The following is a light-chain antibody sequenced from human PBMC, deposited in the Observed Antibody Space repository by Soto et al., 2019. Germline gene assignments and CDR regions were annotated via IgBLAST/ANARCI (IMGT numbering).Light chain of an antibody. CDR1: QSVSSN. CDR2: GAS. CDR3: HHRSKWPYT. V-gene: IGKV3-15*01. J-gene: IGKJ2*01. Sequence: EIVMTQSPATLSVSPGERATLSCRASQSVSSNLAWYQQKPGQAPRLLIYGASTRATGIPARFSGSGSGTEFTLTISSLENEDFAVYFCHHRSKWPYTFGQGTKVDIK.